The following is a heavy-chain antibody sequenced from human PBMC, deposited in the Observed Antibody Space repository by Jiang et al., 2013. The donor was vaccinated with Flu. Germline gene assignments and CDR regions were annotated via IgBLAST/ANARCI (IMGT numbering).Heavy chain of an antibody. Sequence: VQLLESGGGLVQPGGSLRLSCAASGLTLSSYTVSWVRQAPGKGLEWVSAIRNSGVSKYYADSVKGRFTISRDNSKNTVYLQMDSLTAEDTAVYYCAKGPDQPFDYWGQGTLVTVSS. V-gene: IGHV3-23*01. CDR1: GLTLSSYT. CDR2: IRNSGVSK. CDR3: AKGPDQPFDY. J-gene: IGHJ4*02.